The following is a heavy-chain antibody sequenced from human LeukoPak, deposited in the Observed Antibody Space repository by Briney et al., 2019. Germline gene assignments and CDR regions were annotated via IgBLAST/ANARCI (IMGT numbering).Heavy chain of an antibody. J-gene: IGHJ4*02. CDR3: ASMPDGITIFGVVRY. CDR2: IYHSGST. CDR1: GGSISSGGYY. V-gene: IGHV4-30-2*01. D-gene: IGHD3-3*01. Sequence: KSSETLSLTCTVSGGSISSGGYYWSWIRQPPGKGLEWIGYIYHSGSTYYNPSLKSRVTISVDRSKNQFSLKLSSVTAADTAVYYCASMPDGITIFGVVRYWGQGTLVTVSS.